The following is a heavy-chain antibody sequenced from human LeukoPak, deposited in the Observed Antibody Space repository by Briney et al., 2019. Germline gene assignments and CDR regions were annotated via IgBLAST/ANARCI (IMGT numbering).Heavy chain of an antibody. V-gene: IGHV4-39*01. D-gene: IGHD6-13*01. Sequence: SETLSLTCTVSGGSISCSSYYWGWMRQPPGKGREWIGSIYYSGSTYYNPSLKSRVTISVDTSKNQFSLKLSSVTAADTAVYYCARRGQQLPYYYFDYWGQGTLVTVSS. CDR3: ARRGQQLPYYYFDY. J-gene: IGHJ4*02. CDR2: IYYSGST. CDR1: GGSISCSSYY.